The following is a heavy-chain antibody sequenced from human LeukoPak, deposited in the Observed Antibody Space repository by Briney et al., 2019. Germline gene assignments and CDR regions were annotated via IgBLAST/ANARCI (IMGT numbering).Heavy chain of an antibody. CDR2: IYFPGNA. CDR3: ARFRRDGYNYFDY. J-gene: IGHJ4*02. D-gene: IGHD5-24*01. CDR1: GGSISSSSYY. Sequence: SETLSLTCTVSGGSISSSSYYWGWIRQPPGKGLEWIGNIYFPGNAYYNPSRKSRVTIFVDTSKSQFSLKLSSVTAADTAVYYCARFRRDGYNYFDYWGQGTLVTVSS. V-gene: IGHV4-39*01.